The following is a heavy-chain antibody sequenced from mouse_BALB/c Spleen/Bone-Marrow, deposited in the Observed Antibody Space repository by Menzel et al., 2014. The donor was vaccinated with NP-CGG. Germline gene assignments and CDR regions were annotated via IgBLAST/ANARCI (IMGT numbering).Heavy chain of an antibody. CDR2: INPSTDYT. J-gene: IGHJ3*01. D-gene: IGHD1-1*01. CDR1: GYTFTSYW. CDR3: ARRAYGGSYGFAY. Sequence: QVQLKESGAELAKPGASLKMSCKASGYTFTSYWMHWVKQRPGQGLEWIGYINPSTDYTEYNQKFKDKATLTADKSSSTAFMQLSSLTSEDSAVYYCARRAYGGSYGFAYWGQGTLVTVSA. V-gene: IGHV1-7*01.